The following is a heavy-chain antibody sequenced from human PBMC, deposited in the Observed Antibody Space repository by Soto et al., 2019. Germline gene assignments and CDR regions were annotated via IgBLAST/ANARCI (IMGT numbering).Heavy chain of an antibody. D-gene: IGHD1-1*01. CDR3: ARAWSYDGHMVTYYYMYV. Sequence: QLEESGPGLVKPSESLSLTCTVSGDSVSSCCFYWAWIRQPPGKVLEWVGSLHYSGSTCYSWPLRSRGTISFDTSKIQLSLRLPFVTAADTAVYVCARAWSYDGHMVTYYYMYVWGEGTPGNVSS. V-gene: IGHV4-39*01. CDR2: LHYSGST. J-gene: IGHJ6*03. CDR1: GDSVSSCCFY.